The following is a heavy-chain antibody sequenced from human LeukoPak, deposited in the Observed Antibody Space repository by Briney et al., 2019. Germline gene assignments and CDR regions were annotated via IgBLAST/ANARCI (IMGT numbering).Heavy chain of an antibody. J-gene: IGHJ4*02. CDR1: GGSISGYY. CDR3: ARLYSSNWYYFDY. CDR2: IYYSGST. D-gene: IGHD6-13*01. Sequence: SETLSLTCTVSGGSISGYYWSWIRQPPGKGLEWIGYIYYSGSTNYNPSLKSRVTISVDTSKNQFSLNPSSVTAADTAVYYCARLYSSNWYYFDYWGQGTLVTVSS. V-gene: IGHV4-59*08.